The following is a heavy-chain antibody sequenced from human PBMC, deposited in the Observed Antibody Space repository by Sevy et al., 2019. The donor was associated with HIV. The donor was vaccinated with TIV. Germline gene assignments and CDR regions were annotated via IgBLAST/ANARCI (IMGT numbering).Heavy chain of an antibody. CDR2: INSDETST. CDR3: ARRDGYTRRAFDM. J-gene: IGHJ3*02. D-gene: IGHD5-12*01. V-gene: IGHV3-74*01. Sequence: GGSLRLSCAASGFSFSRFWMHWVRQAPGKGLVWVSRINSDETSTSYADSVKGRFTISRDNAMHTLFLQMNSLTVEDTAVYYCARRDGYTRRAFDMWGQGTMVTVSS. CDR1: GFSFSRFW.